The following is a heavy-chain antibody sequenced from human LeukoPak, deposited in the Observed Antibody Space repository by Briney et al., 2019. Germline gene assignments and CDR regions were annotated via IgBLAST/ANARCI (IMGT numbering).Heavy chain of an antibody. CDR1: GFTFSSYS. V-gene: IGHV3-23*01. Sequence: PGGSLRLSCAASGFTFSSYSMTWVRQAPGKGLEWASAISGSGGSTYYADSVKGRFTISRDNSKNTLYVQMNSLRAEDTAVYYCAKAVVAAGDSLYFDYWGQGTLVTVSS. CDR3: AKAVVAAGDSLYFDY. J-gene: IGHJ4*02. CDR2: ISGSGGST. D-gene: IGHD2-15*01.